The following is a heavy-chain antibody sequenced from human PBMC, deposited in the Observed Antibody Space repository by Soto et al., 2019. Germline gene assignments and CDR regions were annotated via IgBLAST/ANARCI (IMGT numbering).Heavy chain of an antibody. CDR2: ISGIGHST. CDR1: GFTFSSYA. CDR3: AKRIMSTIGQFDS. Sequence: VGSLRLSCAASGFTFSSYAMGWVRQAPGKGLEWVSSISGIGHSTYYADSVKGRFTISRDNSKNTLHLQMNSLRAEDTAVYYCAKRIMSTIGQFDSWGQGTLVTVSS. D-gene: IGHD1-1*01. J-gene: IGHJ4*02. V-gene: IGHV3-23*01.